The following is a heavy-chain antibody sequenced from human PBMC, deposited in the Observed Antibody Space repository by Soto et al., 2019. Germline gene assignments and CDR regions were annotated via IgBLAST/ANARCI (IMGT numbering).Heavy chain of an antibody. CDR3: ARSLTGTYYFYGMDV. CDR1: GGTFSSYA. J-gene: IGHJ6*02. Sequence: QVQLVQSGAEVKKPGSSVKVSCKASGGTFSSYAINWVRQAPGQGLEWMGGIIPIFGTADYAQKFQGRVTISAKESTGTAYMELSSLRSEDTAVYYFARSLTGTYYFYGMDVWGQGTTGTVSS. V-gene: IGHV1-69*12. CDR2: IIPIFGTA. D-gene: IGHD1-20*01.